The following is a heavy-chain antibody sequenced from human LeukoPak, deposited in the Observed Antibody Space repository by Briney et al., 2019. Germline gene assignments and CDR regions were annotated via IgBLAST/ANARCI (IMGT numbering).Heavy chain of an antibody. CDR3: ARDNYPEGSGSYYSTRARRDSWYYYYYMDV. CDR2: VYYSGTT. D-gene: IGHD3-10*01. CDR1: GGSIHTYY. J-gene: IGHJ6*03. Sequence: SETLSLTCSVSGGSIHTYYWTWIRQPPGKGLEWIGNVYYSGTTYYNPSLKSRLTISVDTSKNQFSLKLNSVTAADTAVYFCARDNYPEGSGSYYSTRARRDSWYYYYYMDVWGKGTTVTVSS. V-gene: IGHV4-59*13.